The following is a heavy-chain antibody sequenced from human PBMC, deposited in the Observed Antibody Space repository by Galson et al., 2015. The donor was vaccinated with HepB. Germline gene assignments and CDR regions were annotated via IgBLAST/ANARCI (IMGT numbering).Heavy chain of an antibody. V-gene: IGHV4-39*01. CDR3: ATLYCSGGSCCGGCSYDY. CDR2: MHYSGST. CDR1: GGSISSSDYY. J-gene: IGHJ4*02. D-gene: IGHD2-15*01. Sequence: ETLSLTCTVSGGSISSSDYYWGWIRQPPGKGLEWIATMHYSGSTYYNPSLKGRVTISVDTPKNQFSLRLSSVTAADTAMYYCATLYCSGGSCCGGCSYDYWGQGTLVTVSS.